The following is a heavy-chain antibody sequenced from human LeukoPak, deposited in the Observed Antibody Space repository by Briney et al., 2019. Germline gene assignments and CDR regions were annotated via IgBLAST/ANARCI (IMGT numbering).Heavy chain of an antibody. D-gene: IGHD3-3*01. V-gene: IGHV3-15*01. Sequence: GGSLRLSCAASGFTFSNYGMSWVRQAPGKGLEWVGRIKSKTDGGTAEHAAPVKGRFIISRDDSKNTLYLQMNSLNSDDTGVYYCATALRGVGFWGQGTLVTVPS. CDR1: GFTFSNYG. J-gene: IGHJ4*02. CDR3: ATALRGVGF. CDR2: IKSKTDGGTA.